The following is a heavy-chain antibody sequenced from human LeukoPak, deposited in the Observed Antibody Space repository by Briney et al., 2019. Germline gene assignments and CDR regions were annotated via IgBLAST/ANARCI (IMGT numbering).Heavy chain of an antibody. CDR3: ASSWWSRDRFYYYYYYMDV. CDR1: GGTFSSYA. CDR2: ISAYNGNT. D-gene: IGHD2-15*01. Sequence: AASVKVSCKASGGTFSSYAISWVRQAPGQGLEWMGWISAYNGNTNYAQKLQGRVTMTTDTSTSTAYMELRSLRSDDTAVYYCASSWWSRDRFYYYYYYMDVWGKGTTVTVSS. V-gene: IGHV1-18*01. J-gene: IGHJ6*03.